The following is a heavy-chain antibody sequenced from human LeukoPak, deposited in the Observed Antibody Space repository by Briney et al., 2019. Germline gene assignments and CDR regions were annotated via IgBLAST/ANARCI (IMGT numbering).Heavy chain of an antibody. CDR2: INPNSGGT. D-gene: IGHD3-9*01. CDR1: GYTFTGYY. J-gene: IGHJ4*02. CDR3: ARGPHGRIYDILTGFDY. V-gene: IGHV1-2*02. Sequence: ASVKVSCKASGYTFTGYYMHWVRQAPGQGLEWMGWINPNSGGTNYAQKFQGRVTMTRDTSISTAYMELSRLRSDDTAVYYCARGPHGRIYDILTGFDYWGQGTLVTVSS.